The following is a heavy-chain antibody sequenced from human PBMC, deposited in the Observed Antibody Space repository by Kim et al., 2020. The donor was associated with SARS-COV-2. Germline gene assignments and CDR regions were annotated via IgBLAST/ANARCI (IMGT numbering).Heavy chain of an antibody. CDR1: GYTFTSYG. CDR2: ISAYNGNT. CDR3: ARKNTYYDFWSGYLYYFDY. J-gene: IGHJ4*02. V-gene: IGHV1-18*01. Sequence: ASVKVSCKASGYTFTSYGISWVRQAPGQGLEWMGWISAYNGNTNYAQKLQGRVTMTTDTSTSTAYMELRSLRSDDTAVYYCARKNTYYDFWSGYLYYFDYWGQGTLVTVSS. D-gene: IGHD3-3*01.